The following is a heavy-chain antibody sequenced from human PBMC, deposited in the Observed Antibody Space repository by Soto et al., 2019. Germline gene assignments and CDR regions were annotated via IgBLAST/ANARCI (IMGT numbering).Heavy chain of an antibody. CDR1: GFTFSSYG. CDR3: AKDSPPSFRELPRTVHDY. V-gene: IGHV3-30*18. Sequence: QVQLVESGGGVVQPGRSLRLSCAASGFTFSSYGMHWVRQAPGKGLEWVAVISYDGSNKYYADSVKGRFTISRDNSKNTLYLQMNSLRAEDTAVYYCAKDSPPSFRELPRTVHDYWGQGTLVTVSS. J-gene: IGHJ4*02. CDR2: ISYDGSNK. D-gene: IGHD1-26*01.